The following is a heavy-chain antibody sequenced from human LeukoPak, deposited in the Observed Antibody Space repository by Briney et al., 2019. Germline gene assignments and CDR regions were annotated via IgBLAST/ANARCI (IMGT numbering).Heavy chain of an antibody. CDR1: GGSISDDH. CDR3: ARRNDFGI. Sequence: SETLSLTCTVSGGSISDDHWNWVRQPPGKGLEWIGYIYYSGNANYNPSLKSRATISVDTSKNQFSLKLNSVTAADTAVYYCARRNDFGIWGQGTMVTVSS. J-gene: IGHJ3*02. CDR2: IYYSGNA. V-gene: IGHV4-59*08.